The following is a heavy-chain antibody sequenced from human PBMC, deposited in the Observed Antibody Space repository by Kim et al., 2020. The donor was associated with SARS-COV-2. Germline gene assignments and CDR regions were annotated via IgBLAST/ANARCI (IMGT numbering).Heavy chain of an antibody. J-gene: IGHJ5*02. CDR1: GGYISSHY. CDR2: IYYSGNT. V-gene: IGHV4-59*11. D-gene: IGHD3-10*01. Sequence: SETLSLTCTVSGGYISSHYWSWIRQSPGKGLEWIGYIYYSGNTNYNPSLKSRVTISVDISKNQFSLKLSSVTAADTAVYYCARDLRFGERSGFDPWGQG. CDR3: ARDLRFGERSGFDP.